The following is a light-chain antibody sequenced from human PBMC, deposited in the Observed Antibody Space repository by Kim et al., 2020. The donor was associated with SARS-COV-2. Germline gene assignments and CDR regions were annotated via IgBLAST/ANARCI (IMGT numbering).Light chain of an antibody. Sequence: GGDRVTFSCPARHVISNYLAWYQQKPGKVPKLLIYGASTLESGIPSRFSGSGSGTDFTLTISSLEPEDVAAYYCQQYNSALRTFGQGTKVDIK. V-gene: IGKV1-27*01. CDR3: QQYNSALRT. CDR1: HVISNY. CDR2: GAS. J-gene: IGKJ1*01.